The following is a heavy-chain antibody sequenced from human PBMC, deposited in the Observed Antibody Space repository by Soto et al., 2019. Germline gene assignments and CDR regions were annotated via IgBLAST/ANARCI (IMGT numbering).Heavy chain of an antibody. Sequence: GGSLRLSCAASGFTFSSYSMNWVRQAPGKGLEWVAAITSNSSSKYYADSVKGRFTISRDNAKNSLYLQMNSLRAEDTAVYYCAKDQGMFYSTLAYYYYGMDFWGQGTTVPVSS. V-gene: IGHV3-21*01. J-gene: IGHJ6*02. CDR2: ITSNSSSK. CDR1: GFTFSSYS. D-gene: IGHD3-3*01. CDR3: AKDQGMFYSTLAYYYYGMDF.